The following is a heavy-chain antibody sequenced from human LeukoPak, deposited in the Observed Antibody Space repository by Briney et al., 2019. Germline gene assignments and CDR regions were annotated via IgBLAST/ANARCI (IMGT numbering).Heavy chain of an antibody. Sequence: SETLSLTCTVSGGSISSYYWSWIRQPAGKGLEWIGRIYTSGSTNYNPSLKSRVTMSVDTSKNQFSPKLSSVTAADTAVYYCARSPQYIAAAGGRWYFDLWGRGTLVTVSS. CDR2: IYTSGST. CDR1: GGSISSYY. J-gene: IGHJ2*01. CDR3: ARSPQYIAAAGGRWYFDL. D-gene: IGHD6-13*01. V-gene: IGHV4-4*07.